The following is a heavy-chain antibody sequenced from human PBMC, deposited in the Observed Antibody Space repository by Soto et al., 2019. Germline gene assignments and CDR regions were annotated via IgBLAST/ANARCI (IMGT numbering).Heavy chain of an antibody. D-gene: IGHD2-2*01. J-gene: IGHJ5*02. V-gene: IGHV4-39*01. CDR2: IYYSGST. CDR3: ARHYRVVVPAAMGWFDP. Sequence: QLQLQESGPGLVKPSGTLSLTFTVSGGPIRSSSYYWGWIRQPPGKGLEWIGRIYYSGSTYYTPSLKSRVTISVNTSKNQFSLRLSSVTVADTAVYYCARHYRVVVPAAMGWFDPWGQGTLVTVSS. CDR1: GGPIRSSSYY.